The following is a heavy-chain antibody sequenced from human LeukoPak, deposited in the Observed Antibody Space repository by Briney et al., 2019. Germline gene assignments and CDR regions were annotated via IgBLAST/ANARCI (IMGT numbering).Heavy chain of an antibody. Sequence: GGSLRLSCAASGFTVSRNNLIWVRQPPGKGLEWVSVIYSGDSTYYAESVQGRFTISRDRTKNTVYLQMNSLRAEDTAVYYCASGGHGGGRSNFEYWGQGTLVTVSS. V-gene: IGHV3-53*01. CDR3: ASGGHGGGRSNFEY. CDR2: IYSGDST. CDR1: GFTVSRNN. D-gene: IGHD6-19*01. J-gene: IGHJ4*02.